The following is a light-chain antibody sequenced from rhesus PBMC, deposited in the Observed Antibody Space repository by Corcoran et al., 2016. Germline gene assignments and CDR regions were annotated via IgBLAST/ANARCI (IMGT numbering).Light chain of an antibody. CDR1: QGITND. J-gene: IGKJ1*01. CDR3: QHYYSTPVT. Sequence: DIQMTQSPSSLSASVGDRVTITCRASQGITNDLAWYQQKPGETSKFLIYEASSLESGIPSRLSGSGSGNVFTLTIISLQFEDFATYYCQHYYSTPVTFGQGTKVEIK. V-gene: IGKV1S17*01. CDR2: EAS.